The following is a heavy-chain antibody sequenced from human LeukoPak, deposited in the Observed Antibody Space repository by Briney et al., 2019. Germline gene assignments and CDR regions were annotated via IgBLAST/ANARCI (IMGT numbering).Heavy chain of an antibody. CDR3: AKDSAQWLGIYCFDY. J-gene: IGHJ4*02. CDR1: GGSFSGYY. V-gene: IGHV4-34*01. CDR2: INHSGST. D-gene: IGHD6-19*01. Sequence: SETLSLTCAVYGGSFSGYYWSWIRQPPGKGLEWIGEINHSGSTNYNPSLKSRVTISVDTSKNQFSLKLSSVTAADTAVYYCAKDSAQWLGIYCFDYWGQGTLVTVSS.